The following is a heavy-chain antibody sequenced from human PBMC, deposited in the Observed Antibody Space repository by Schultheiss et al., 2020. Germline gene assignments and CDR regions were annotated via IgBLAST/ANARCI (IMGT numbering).Heavy chain of an antibody. Sequence: LSLTCTVSGGSISSYYWGWIRQSPGKGLEWVSGISWNSGSIGYADSVKGRFTISRDNAKNSLYLQMNSLRAEDTAVYYCAKGGPMIVVVITGYFQHWGQGTLVTISS. V-gene: IGHV3-9*01. CDR3: AKGGPMIVVVITGYFQH. CDR2: ISWNSGSI. J-gene: IGHJ1*01. CDR1: GGSISSYY. D-gene: IGHD3-22*01.